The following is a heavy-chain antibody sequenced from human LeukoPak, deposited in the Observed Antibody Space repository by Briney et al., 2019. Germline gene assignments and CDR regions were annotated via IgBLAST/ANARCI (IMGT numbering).Heavy chain of an antibody. V-gene: IGHV4-59*08. D-gene: IGHD6-13*01. CDR1: GGSISSYY. CDR3: ARRVIGGSSSSNWFDP. CDR2: IYYSGST. Sequence: SETLSLTCTVSGGSISSYYWSWIRQPPGKGLEWIGYIYYSGSTNYNPSLKSRVTISVDTSKNQFSLKLSSVTAADTAVYYCARRVIGGSSSSNWFDPWGQGTLVTVSS. J-gene: IGHJ5*02.